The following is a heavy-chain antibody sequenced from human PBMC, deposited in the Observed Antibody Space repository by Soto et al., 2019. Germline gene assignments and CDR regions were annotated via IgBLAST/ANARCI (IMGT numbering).Heavy chain of an antibody. V-gene: IGHV1-24*01. CDR2: FDPEDGET. D-gene: IGHD6-25*01. CDR1: GYTLTELS. CDR3: AASGYSSEPDAFDI. Sequence: ASVKVSCKVSGYTLTELSMHWVRQAPGKGLEWMGGFDPEDGETIYAQKFQGRVTMTEDTSTDTAYMELSSLRSEDTAVYYCAASGYSSEPDAFDIWGQWTMVTVSS. J-gene: IGHJ3*02.